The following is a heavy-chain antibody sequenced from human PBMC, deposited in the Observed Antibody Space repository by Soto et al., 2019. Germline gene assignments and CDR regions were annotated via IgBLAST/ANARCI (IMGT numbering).Heavy chain of an antibody. CDR3: AGFRSRIVPFYYYYYGMDV. D-gene: IGHD6-6*01. CDR1: GGSFSGYY. J-gene: IGHJ6*02. CDR2: INHSGST. Sequence: SETLSLTCAVYGGSFSGYYWSWIRQPPGKGLEWIGEINHSGSTNYNPSLKSRVTISVDTSKNQFSLKLSSVTAADTDVYYCAGFRSRIVPFYYYYYGMDVWGQGTPVTVSS. V-gene: IGHV4-34*01.